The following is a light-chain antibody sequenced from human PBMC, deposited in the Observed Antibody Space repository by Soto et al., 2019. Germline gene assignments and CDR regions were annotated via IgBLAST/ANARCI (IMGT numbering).Light chain of an antibody. J-gene: IGLJ2*01. CDR2: RNS. CDR3: ASWDDRLSGPV. V-gene: IGLV1-47*01. CDR1: SSNIRSNH. Sequence: QPVLTQPASASGTPGQSVTISCSGNSSNIRSNHVYWYQQFPGVAPKVLIYRNSQRPSGVPDRFSGSKSGTSASLAISGLRSEDEAEYYCASWDDRLSGPVFGGGTKLTVL.